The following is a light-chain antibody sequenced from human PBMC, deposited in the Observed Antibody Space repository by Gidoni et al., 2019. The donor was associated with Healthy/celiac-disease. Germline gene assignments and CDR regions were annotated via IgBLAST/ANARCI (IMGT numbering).Light chain of an antibody. CDR1: QSISSW. Sequence: DIQMTQSPSTLSASVGDRVTITCRASQSISSWLAWYQQKPGKAPKLPIYKAFSLDSGVHSRVHGRGSWTEFPPTLRRLQPYDFSTYYCQQHNSYPWTFGQGTKVEIK. CDR2: KAF. J-gene: IGKJ1*01. V-gene: IGKV1-5*03. CDR3: QQHNSYPWT.